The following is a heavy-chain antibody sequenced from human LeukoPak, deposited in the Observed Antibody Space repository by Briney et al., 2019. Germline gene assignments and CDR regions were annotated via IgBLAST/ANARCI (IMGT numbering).Heavy chain of an antibody. CDR1: GGSFSGYY. V-gene: IGHV4-34*01. D-gene: IGHD6-19*01. CDR2: INHSGST. Sequence: PSETLSLTCAVYGGSFSGYYWSWIRQPPGKGLEWIGEINHSGSTSYNPSLKSRVTISVDTSKNQFSLKLSSVTAADTAVYYCARGLVAVAGTYYYYYGMDVWGQGTTVTVSS. J-gene: IGHJ6*02. CDR3: ARGLVAVAGTYYYYYGMDV.